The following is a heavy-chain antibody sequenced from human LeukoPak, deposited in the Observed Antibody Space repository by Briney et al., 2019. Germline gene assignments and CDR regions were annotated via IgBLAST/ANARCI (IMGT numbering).Heavy chain of an antibody. CDR3: ARLGSAYDILTGYYDAFDI. V-gene: IGHV5-51*01. Sequence: GESLKISCKGSGYSFTSYWIGWVRQMPGKGLEWMGIIYPGDSDTRYSPSFQGQVTISADKSISTAYLQWSSLKASDTAMYYCARLGSAYDILTGYYDAFDIWGQGTMVTVSS. J-gene: IGHJ3*02. CDR2: IYPGDSDT. D-gene: IGHD3-9*01. CDR1: GYSFTSYW.